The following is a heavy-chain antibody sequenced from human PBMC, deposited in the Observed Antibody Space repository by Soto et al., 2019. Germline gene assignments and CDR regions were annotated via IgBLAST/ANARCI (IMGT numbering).Heavy chain of an antibody. J-gene: IGHJ4*02. CDR3: ARLFRGSYFDY. CDR2: ISTHNGNT. CDR1: GYTFSSYG. V-gene: IGHV1-18*01. Sequence: QVQLVQSGGEVKKPGASVKVSCKDSGYTFSSYGVSWVRQAPGQGLEWMGWISTHNGNTNYAQKLQGRVTMTTDTSTSTAYMEVRGLRYDDTAVYYCARLFRGSYFDYWGQGTLVTVSS. D-gene: IGHD1-26*01.